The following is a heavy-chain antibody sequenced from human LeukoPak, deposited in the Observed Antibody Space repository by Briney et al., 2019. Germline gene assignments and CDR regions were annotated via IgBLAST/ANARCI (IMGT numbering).Heavy chain of an antibody. V-gene: IGHV3-30-3*01. D-gene: IGHD6-19*01. J-gene: IGHJ5*02. CDR1: GFTFSSYA. Sequence: GRSLRLSCAASGFTFSSYAMHWVRQAPGKGLEWVAVISYDGSNKYYADSVKGRFTISRDNAKNSLYLQMNSLRDEDTAVYYCARGSGSSGWYLSRKFDPWGQGTLVTVSS. CDR2: ISYDGSNK. CDR3: ARGSGSSGWYLSRKFDP.